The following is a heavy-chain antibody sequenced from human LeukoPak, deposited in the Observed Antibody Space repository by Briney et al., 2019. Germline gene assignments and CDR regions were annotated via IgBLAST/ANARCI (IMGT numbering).Heavy chain of an antibody. J-gene: IGHJ6*03. CDR1: GFTFSSYG. Sequence: GGSLRLSCAASGFTFSSYGMHWVRQAPGKGLEWVAFIRYDGSNKYYADSVKGRFTISRDNSKNTLYLQMNSLRAEDTAVYYCAKTGYSSSWYYYYYYMDVWGKGTTVTVSS. D-gene: IGHD6-13*01. CDR3: AKTGYSSSWYYYYYYMDV. CDR2: IRYDGSNK. V-gene: IGHV3-30*02.